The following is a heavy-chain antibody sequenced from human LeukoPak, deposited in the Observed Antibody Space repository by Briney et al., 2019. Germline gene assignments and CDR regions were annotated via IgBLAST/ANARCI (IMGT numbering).Heavy chain of an antibody. CDR3: AREQGSSDSSGYYYADYYYYMDV. D-gene: IGHD3-22*01. CDR2: ISSSSSYI. J-gene: IGHJ6*03. Sequence: GGSLRLSCAASGFTFSSYSMNWVRQAPGKGLEWVSSISSSSSYIYYADSVKGRFTISRDNAKNSLYLQMNSLRAEDTAVYYCAREQGSSDSSGYYYADYYYYMDVWGKGTTVTVSS. CDR1: GFTFSSYS. V-gene: IGHV3-21*01.